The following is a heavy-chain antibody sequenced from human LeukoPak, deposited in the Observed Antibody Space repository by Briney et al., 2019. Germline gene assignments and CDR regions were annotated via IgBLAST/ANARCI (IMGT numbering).Heavy chain of an antibody. V-gene: IGHV3-9*01. CDR1: GFTFADYA. CDR2: ISWNSGSK. Sequence: PGGSLRLSCAASGFTFADYAMHWVRQAPGEGLEWVSGISWNSGSKGYADSVKGRFTISRDNAKNSLYLQMNRLRAEDTALYYCAKGGITMARNGFDYWGQGTLVTVSS. J-gene: IGHJ4*02. CDR3: AKGGITMARNGFDY. D-gene: IGHD3-10*01.